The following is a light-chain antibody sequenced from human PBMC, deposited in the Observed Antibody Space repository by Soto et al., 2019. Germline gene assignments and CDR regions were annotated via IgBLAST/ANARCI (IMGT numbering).Light chain of an antibody. V-gene: IGKV3-20*01. CDR3: HQYSSSRRT. CDR1: QRVSSNF. Sequence: PGERVTLSCRASQRVSSNFLAWYQQKPGQAPRLLIYGASNRAAGIPDRFSGSGSGTDFTLTISRLEPEDFAVYYCHQYSSSRRTFGQGTKVDIK. J-gene: IGKJ1*01. CDR2: GAS.